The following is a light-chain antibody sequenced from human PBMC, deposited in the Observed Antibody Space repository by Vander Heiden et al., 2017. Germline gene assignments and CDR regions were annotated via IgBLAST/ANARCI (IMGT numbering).Light chain of an antibody. CDR2: EAS. V-gene: IGKV1-5*01. CDR1: QSISSW. J-gene: IGKJ2*01. Sequence: DIQLTQSPSTLSASVGDRVTITCRASQSISSWLAWFQQKAGKAPKLLIYEASNLESGVPSRFSGSGSGTEFTLTISSLQPDDFATYYCQQYANYPRTFGQGTKLEIK. CDR3: QQYANYPRT.